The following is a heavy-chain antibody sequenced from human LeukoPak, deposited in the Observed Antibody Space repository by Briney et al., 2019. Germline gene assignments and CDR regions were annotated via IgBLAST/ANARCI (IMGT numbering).Heavy chain of an antibody. CDR3: AKDLDSSGYYGRRAEYFQH. J-gene: IGHJ1*01. V-gene: IGHV3-23*01. CDR1: GFTFSNAW. CDR2: ISGSGGST. Sequence: GGSLRLSCAASGFTFSNAWMSWVRQAPGKGLEWVSAISGSGGSTYYADSVKGWFTISRDNSKNTLYLQMNSLRAEDTAVYYCAKDLDSSGYYGRRAEYFQHWGQGTLVTVSS. D-gene: IGHD3-22*01.